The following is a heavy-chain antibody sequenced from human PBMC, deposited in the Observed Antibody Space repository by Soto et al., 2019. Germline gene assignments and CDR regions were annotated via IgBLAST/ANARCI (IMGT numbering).Heavy chain of an antibody. CDR2: IFYAGNT. J-gene: IGHJ5*02. CDR1: GGSISSSRSY. D-gene: IGHD6-13*01. CDR3: ARQAAAPGIDLWFDP. V-gene: IGHV4-39*01. Sequence: QLQLQESGPGLVKPSETLSLTCNVSGGSISSSRSYWAWFHQPPGKELEWIANIFYAGNTYYNPSLKRRVTVSVDTSKNQFSLKLDSVTAADTAVYYCARQAAAPGIDLWFDPWGQGTLVTVSS.